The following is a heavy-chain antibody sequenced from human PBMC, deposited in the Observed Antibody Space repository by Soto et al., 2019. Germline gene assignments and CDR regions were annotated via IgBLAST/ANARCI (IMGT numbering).Heavy chain of an antibody. CDR3: ARGSTRDVFDY. V-gene: IGHV4-30-4*01. J-gene: IGHJ4*02. Sequence: SETLSLTCPVSGGSISRCDSYWNRIRQPPGKGLEWIGYIYYSGSTYYNPSLKSRVTISVDTSKNQFSLKLSSVTAADTAVYYCARGSTRDVFDYWGQGTLVTVSS. CDR1: GGSISRCDSY. CDR2: IYYSGST.